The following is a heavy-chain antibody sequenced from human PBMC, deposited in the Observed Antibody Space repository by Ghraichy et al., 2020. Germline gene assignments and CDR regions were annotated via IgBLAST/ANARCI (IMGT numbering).Heavy chain of an antibody. CDR2: ISGSGGST. CDR1: GFTFSSYV. V-gene: IGHV3-23*01. CDR3: AKGIAAGTSTISYYYNGMDV. Sequence: GSLRLSCAASGFTFSSYVLSWVRQAPGKGLEWVAAISGSGGSTYYPEPVSGRFTLSRDNSKNTLYLQMNSLRVEDTAVYFCAKGIAAGTSTISYYYNGMDVWGQGTTVTVFS. J-gene: IGHJ6*02. D-gene: IGHD6-13*01.